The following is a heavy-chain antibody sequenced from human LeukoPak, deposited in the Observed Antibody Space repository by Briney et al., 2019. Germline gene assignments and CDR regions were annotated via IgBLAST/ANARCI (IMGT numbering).Heavy chain of an antibody. V-gene: IGHV3-48*03. CDR3: ARVSGSVDY. J-gene: IGHJ4*02. CDR1: GFTFSSYE. Sequence: GGSLRLSCAASGFTFSSYEMNWVRQVPGKGLEWVSYITSSTTTIYYADSVKGRFTISRDNAKNSLYLQMNSLRAEDTAVYYCARVSGSVDYWGQGTLVTVSS. D-gene: IGHD1-20*01. CDR2: ITSSTTTI.